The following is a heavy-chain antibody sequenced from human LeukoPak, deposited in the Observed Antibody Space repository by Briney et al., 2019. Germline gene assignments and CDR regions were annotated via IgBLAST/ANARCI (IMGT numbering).Heavy chain of an antibody. Sequence: SQTLSLTCTVSGGSISSGSYYWSWIRQPAGKGLEWIGRIYTSGSTNYNPSLKSQVTISVDTSKNQFSLKLSSVTAADTAVYYCAREVGYYHYMDVWGKGTTVTVSS. CDR2: IYTSGST. CDR1: GGSISSGSYY. CDR3: AREVGYYHYMDV. D-gene: IGHD1-26*01. J-gene: IGHJ6*03. V-gene: IGHV4-61*02.